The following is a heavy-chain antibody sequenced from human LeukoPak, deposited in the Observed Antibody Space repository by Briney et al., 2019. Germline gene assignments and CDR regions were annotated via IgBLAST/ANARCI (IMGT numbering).Heavy chain of an antibody. V-gene: IGHV3-23*01. CDR2: ISGSGGST. D-gene: IGHD2-2*01. J-gene: IGHJ2*01. CDR1: GFTFSSYA. Sequence: GGSLRLSCAASGFTFSSYAMSWVRQAPGKGLEWVSAISGSGGSTYYADSVKGRFTISRDNSKNTLYLQMNSLRAEDTAVYYCAKDIVVMPAAVFWYFDLWGRGTLVTVSS. CDR3: AKDIVVMPAAVFWYFDL.